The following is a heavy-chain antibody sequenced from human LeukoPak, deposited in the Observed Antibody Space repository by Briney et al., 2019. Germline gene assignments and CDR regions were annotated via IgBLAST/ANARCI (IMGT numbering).Heavy chain of an antibody. CDR1: GGSIGSSSYC. CDR2: ICYSGST. Sequence: SETLSLTCSVSGGSIGSSSYCWGWIRQPPGKGLEWIGTICYSGSTFYNPSLKSRVTLSVDTSKNQFSLKLSSVTAADTAVYYCAREGGFYRPLDYLGQGTLVTVSS. CDR3: AREGGFYRPLDY. D-gene: IGHD3-3*01. J-gene: IGHJ4*02. V-gene: IGHV4-39*07.